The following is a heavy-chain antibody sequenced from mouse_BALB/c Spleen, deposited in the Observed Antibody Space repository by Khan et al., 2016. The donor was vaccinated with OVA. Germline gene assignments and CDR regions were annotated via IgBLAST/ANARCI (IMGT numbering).Heavy chain of an antibody. D-gene: IGHD2-2*01. J-gene: IGHJ3*01. CDR3: TRHGYVAWFTY. Sequence: IQLVQSGPELMKPGASVKISCMASGYSFTTYYIHWVMQSHGKSLEWIGYIDPFSGSTTYNQKFKGKATLTVAKSSSTAYIHLSNLTSEDSAVYYCTRHGYVAWFTYGGQGTLVTVSA. V-gene: IGHV1S135*01. CDR1: GYSFTTYY. CDR2: IDPFSGST.